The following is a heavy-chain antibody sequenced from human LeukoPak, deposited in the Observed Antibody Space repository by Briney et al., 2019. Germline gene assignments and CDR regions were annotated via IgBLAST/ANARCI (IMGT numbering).Heavy chain of an antibody. Sequence: SETLSLTCTVSGGSISSGDYYWSWIRQPPGKGLEWIGYIYYSGSTYYNPSLKSRVTISVDTSKNQFSLKLSSVTAADTAVYYCARERDHIVGSYYFDYWGQRTLVTVSS. CDR1: GGSISSGDYY. V-gene: IGHV4-30-4*08. CDR3: ARERDHIVGSYYFDY. D-gene: IGHD2-15*01. J-gene: IGHJ4*02. CDR2: IYYSGST.